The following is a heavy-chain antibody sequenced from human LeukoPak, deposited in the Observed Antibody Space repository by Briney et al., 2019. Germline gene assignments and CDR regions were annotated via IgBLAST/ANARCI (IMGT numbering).Heavy chain of an antibody. Sequence: GGSLRLSCTASGFTFGDYAMSWVRQAPAKGLEWVGFIRSKAYGGTTEYAASVKGRFTISRDDSKSIAYLQKNSLETEDTAVYYCTRDGTDYYDSSGSKFDAWGQGTLVTVSS. CDR3: TRDGTDYYDSSGSKFDA. D-gene: IGHD3-22*01. CDR2: IRSKAYGGTT. V-gene: IGHV3-49*04. J-gene: IGHJ5*02. CDR1: GFTFGDYA.